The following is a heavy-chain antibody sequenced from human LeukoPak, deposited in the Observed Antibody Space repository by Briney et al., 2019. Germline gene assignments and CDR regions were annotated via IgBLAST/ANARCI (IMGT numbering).Heavy chain of an antibody. CDR1: GFTFSTYG. CDR3: ATDSDSTWQNRFDY. D-gene: IGHD6-13*01. Sequence: PGGSLRLSCAASGFTFSTYGMDWFRQAPGQGLEWVANINHDESETNYVDSVKGRFTISRDNAANSLYLQMNSLGGQDTAVYYCATDSDSTWQNRFDYWGQGILVTVSS. V-gene: IGHV3-7*01. J-gene: IGHJ4*02. CDR2: INHDESET.